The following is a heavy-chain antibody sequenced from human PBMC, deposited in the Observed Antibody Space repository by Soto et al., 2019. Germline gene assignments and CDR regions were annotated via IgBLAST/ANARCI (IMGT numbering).Heavy chain of an antibody. CDR1: GYTFTSYG. J-gene: IGHJ6*02. Sequence: ASVKVSCKASGYTFTSYGISWVRQAPGQGLEWMGWISAYNGNTNYAQKLQGRVTMTTDTSTSTAYMELRSLRSDDTAVYYCASGRKYDFPGCSGMDVWGQGTTVTVSS. V-gene: IGHV1-18*01. D-gene: IGHD3-3*01. CDR2: ISAYNGNT. CDR3: ASGRKYDFPGCSGMDV.